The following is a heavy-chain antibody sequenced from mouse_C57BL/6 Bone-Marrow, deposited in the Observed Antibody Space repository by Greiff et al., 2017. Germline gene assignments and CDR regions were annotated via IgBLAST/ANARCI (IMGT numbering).Heavy chain of an antibody. Sequence: VKLQQPGAELVMPGASVKLSCKASGYTFTSYWMHWVKQRPGQGLEWIGEIDPSDSYTNYNQKFKGKSTLTVDKSSSTAYMQLSSLTSEDSAVYYCARDRYYGSSWFAYWGQGTLVTVSA. CDR2: IDPSDSYT. CDR3: ARDRYYGSSWFAY. V-gene: IGHV1-69*01. CDR1: GYTFTSYW. D-gene: IGHD1-1*01. J-gene: IGHJ3*01.